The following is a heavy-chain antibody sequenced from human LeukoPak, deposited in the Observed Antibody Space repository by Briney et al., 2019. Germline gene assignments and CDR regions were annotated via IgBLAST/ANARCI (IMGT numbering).Heavy chain of an antibody. V-gene: IGHV4-34*01. CDR2: INHSGST. CDR1: GGSFSGYY. J-gene: IGHJ5*02. Sequence: SETLSLTCAVYGGSFSGYYWSWVRQPPGKGLEWIGEINHSGSTNYNPSLKSRVTISVDTSKNQFSLKLSSVTAADTAVYYCARGRRNWFDPWGQGTLVTVSS. CDR3: ARGRRNWFDP.